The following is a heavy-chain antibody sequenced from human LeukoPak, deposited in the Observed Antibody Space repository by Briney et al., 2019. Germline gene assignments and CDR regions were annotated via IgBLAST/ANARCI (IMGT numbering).Heavy chain of an antibody. CDR1: GGTFSSYA. CDR3: ASQLLRDREYFQH. D-gene: IGHD2-2*01. V-gene: IGHV1-69*13. J-gene: IGHJ1*01. Sequence: SVKVSCKASGGTFSSYAISWVRQAPGQGLEWMGGIIPIFDTAGYAQKFQGRVTITADESTSTAYMELSSLRSEDTAVYYCASQLLRDREYFQHWGQGTLVTVSS. CDR2: IIPIFDTA.